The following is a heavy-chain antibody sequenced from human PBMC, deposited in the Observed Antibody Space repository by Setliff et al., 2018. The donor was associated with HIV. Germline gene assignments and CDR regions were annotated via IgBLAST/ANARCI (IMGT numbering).Heavy chain of an antibody. D-gene: IGHD3-10*01. CDR2: INPGRGNT. Sequence: ASVKVSCKASGYTFSAYYIHWMRQAPGQGLEWLAVINPGRGNTNYAQSFQGRVTVTRDTSTDTVYMELNSLRPEDTADYYCARGLRGVIKGRYYYMDVWGKGTTVTVSS. V-gene: IGHV1-46*01. CDR1: GYTFSAYY. J-gene: IGHJ6*03. CDR3: ARGLRGVIKGRYYYMDV.